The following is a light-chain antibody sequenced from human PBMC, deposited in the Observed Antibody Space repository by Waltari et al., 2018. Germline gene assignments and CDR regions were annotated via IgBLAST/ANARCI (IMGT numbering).Light chain of an antibody. CDR1: SNEIGGYYF. V-gene: IGLV2-14*03. CDR3: SSYAPSSTV. CDR2: EVS. Sequence: QSALTQPASGSGSPGQSVPISFTGNSNEIGGYYFVSWDQKHPGKAPKLMNYEVSKRPSGFSDRFSGSKSGNTASLTISGLQAEDEADYYCSSYAPSSTVFGGGTKLTVL. J-gene: IGLJ2*01.